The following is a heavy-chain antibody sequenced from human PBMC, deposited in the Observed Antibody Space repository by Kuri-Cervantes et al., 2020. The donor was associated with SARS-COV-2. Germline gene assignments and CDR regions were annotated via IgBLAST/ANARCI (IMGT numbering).Heavy chain of an antibody. J-gene: IGHJ6*02. V-gene: IGHV1-18*01. D-gene: IGHD4-17*01. Sequence: ASVKVSCKASGYTFTSYGISWVRQAPGQGLEWMGWISAYNGNTNYAQKLQGRVTMTTDTSTSTVYMELSSLRSEDTAVYYCARPTVTHYYYYGMDVWGQGTTVTVSS. CDR3: ARPTVTHYYYYGMDV. CDR2: ISAYNGNT. CDR1: GYTFTSYG.